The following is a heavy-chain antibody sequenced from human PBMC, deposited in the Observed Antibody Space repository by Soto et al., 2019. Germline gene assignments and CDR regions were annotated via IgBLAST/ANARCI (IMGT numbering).Heavy chain of an antibody. CDR2: IKRDIDGGTT. D-gene: IGHD3-16*02. CDR1: GFTFNNAW. J-gene: IGHJ4*02. CDR3: VTYDYFSGSDCYRWAY. Sequence: PGGSLRLSCAGSGFTFNNAWMSWVRQAPGKGLEWVGRIKRDIDGGTTDYAAPVEGRFTISKDDSKTTLYLQMNSLKAEDTAVYYCVTYDYFSGSDCYRWAYWGLGTLVTVSS. V-gene: IGHV3-15*01.